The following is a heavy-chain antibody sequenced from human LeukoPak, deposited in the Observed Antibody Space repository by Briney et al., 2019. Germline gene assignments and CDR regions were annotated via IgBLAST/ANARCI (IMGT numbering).Heavy chain of an antibody. CDR1: GFSISRGYY. Sequence: PSETLSLTCTVTGFSISRGYYWGWPRQPPGTGLEWIGSIYLGRTTDYNPSLKSQVTISIDTSKNQFSLRLTSVTAADTAVYYCARGEDILTGFSTPLFDYWGQGTLLTVSS. V-gene: IGHV4-38-2*02. D-gene: IGHD3-9*01. CDR3: ARGEDILTGFSTPLFDY. CDR2: IYLGRTT. J-gene: IGHJ4*02.